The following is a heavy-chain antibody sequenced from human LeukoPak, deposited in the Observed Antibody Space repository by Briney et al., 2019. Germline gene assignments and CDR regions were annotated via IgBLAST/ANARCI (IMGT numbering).Heavy chain of an antibody. Sequence: ASVKVSCKASGYTFTGYYMHWVRQAPGQGLEWMGWINLNSGGTNYAQKFQGRVTMTRDTSISTAYMELSRLRSDDTAVYYCARVCRQWLNLFYFDYWGQGTLVTVSS. CDR1: GYTFTGYY. CDR2: INLNSGGT. V-gene: IGHV1-2*02. CDR3: ARVCRQWLNLFYFDY. D-gene: IGHD6-19*01. J-gene: IGHJ4*02.